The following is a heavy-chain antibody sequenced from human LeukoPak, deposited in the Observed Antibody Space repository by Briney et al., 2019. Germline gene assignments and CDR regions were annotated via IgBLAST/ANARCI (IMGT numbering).Heavy chain of an antibody. D-gene: IGHD1-14*01. Sequence: ASVKVSCKASGYTFTSYFMHWVRQAPGQGPEWMGMINPSGGSTTYAQKFQGRVTMTRDTSTSTVYMELSSLGSEDMAVYYCAGEKPRAYWFDPWGQGTLVTVSS. CDR2: INPSGGST. CDR1: GYTFTSYF. J-gene: IGHJ5*02. V-gene: IGHV1-46*01. CDR3: AGEKPRAYWFDP.